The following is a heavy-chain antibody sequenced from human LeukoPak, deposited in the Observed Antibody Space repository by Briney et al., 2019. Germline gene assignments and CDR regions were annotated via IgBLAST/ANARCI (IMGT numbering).Heavy chain of an antibody. J-gene: IGHJ4*02. CDR2: ISAYNGNT. CDR1: GYTFTSYG. V-gene: IGHV1-18*04. CDR3: ARVDYDILTGYYKKGYFDY. D-gene: IGHD3-9*01. Sequence: ASVKVSCKASGYTFTSYGISWVRQAPGQGLEWMGWISAYNGNTNYAQKLQGRVTMTTDTSTSTAYMELRSLRSDDTAVYYSARVDYDILTGYYKKGYFDYWGQGTLVTVSS.